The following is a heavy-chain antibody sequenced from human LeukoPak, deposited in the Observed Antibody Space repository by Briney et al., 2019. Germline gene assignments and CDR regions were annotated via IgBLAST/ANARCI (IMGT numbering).Heavy chain of an antibody. CDR2: INPSGGST. CDR1: GYTFTSYY. J-gene: IGHJ4*02. V-gene: IGHV1-46*01. D-gene: IGHD6-13*01. Sequence: GASVKVSCKASGYTFTSYYMHWVRQAPGQGLEWMGIINPSGGSTGYAQKLQGRVTMTRDTSTSTVYMELSSLRSEDTAVYYCATEGQYSSSWSSFDYWGQGTLVTVSS. CDR3: ATEGQYSSSWSSFDY.